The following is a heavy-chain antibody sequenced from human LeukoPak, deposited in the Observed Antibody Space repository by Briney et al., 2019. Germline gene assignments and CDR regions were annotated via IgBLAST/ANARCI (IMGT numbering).Heavy chain of an antibody. CDR2: IRSKANKYAT. J-gene: IGHJ4*02. V-gene: IGHV3-73*01. CDR1: GFTFSGSA. Sequence: VGSLRLSCAAPGFTFSGSAMQWVPQASGQGLGWGGRIRSKANKYATTYAASVKGTFTNSRDDTKNQAYLHMHSLTTVDPPLSYCISELDSVVVTALPDYWGQGTLVTVSS. CDR3: ISELDSVVVTALPDY. D-gene: IGHD2-21*02.